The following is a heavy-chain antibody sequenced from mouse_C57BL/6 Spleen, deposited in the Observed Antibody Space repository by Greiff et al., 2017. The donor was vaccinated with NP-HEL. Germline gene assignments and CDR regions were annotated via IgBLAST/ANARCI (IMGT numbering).Heavy chain of an antibody. J-gene: IGHJ1*03. CDR1: GFSLTSYG. V-gene: IGHV2-5*01. Sequence: VQRVESGPGLVQPSQSLSITCTVSGFSLTSYGVHWVRQSPGKGLEWLGVIWRGGSTDYNAAFMSRLSITKDNSKSQVFFKMNSLQADDTAIYYFAKNPSYGYDWYFDVWGTGTTVTVSS. CDR2: IWRGGST. CDR3: AKNPSYGYDWYFDV. D-gene: IGHD2-2*01.